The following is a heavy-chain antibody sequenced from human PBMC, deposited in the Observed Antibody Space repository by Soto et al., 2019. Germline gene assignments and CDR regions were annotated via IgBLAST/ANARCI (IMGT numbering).Heavy chain of an antibody. J-gene: IGHJ6*02. V-gene: IGHV1-69*12. CDR3: ARDKDRLQLGGNYYYILDV. D-gene: IGHD1-1*01. CDR1: GGTFSTSA. Sequence: QVQLVQSGAEVKKPGSSVKVSCKASGGTFSTSAISWVRQAPGQGLEWVGGIMPVFPTPDYAQNFQGRVTSTAADSTTTAYLELTSLRADDTAVYYCARDKDRLQLGGNYYYILDVWGQGTAITVSS. CDR2: IMPVFPTP.